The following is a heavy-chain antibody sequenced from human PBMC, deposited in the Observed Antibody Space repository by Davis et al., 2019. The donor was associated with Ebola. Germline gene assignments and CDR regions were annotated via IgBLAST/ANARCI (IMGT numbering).Heavy chain of an antibody. CDR2: IYPADSDT. V-gene: IGHV5-51*01. CDR3: ARLYGPGHYLNWYFNL. J-gene: IGHJ2*01. Sequence: GESLKISCKGSEYRFANYWIGWVRQMPGKGLEWLGIIYPADSDTRYNPSFQGQVTISADKSTSTAYLQWDSLQASDTAVYYCARLYGPGHYLNWYFNLWGRGTLVTVSS. CDR1: EYRFANYW. D-gene: IGHD3-10*01.